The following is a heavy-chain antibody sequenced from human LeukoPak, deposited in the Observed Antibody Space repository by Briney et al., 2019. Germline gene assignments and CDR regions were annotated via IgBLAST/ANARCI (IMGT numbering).Heavy chain of an antibody. CDR1: GFTFSSYS. CDR2: ISSSSSTI. CDR3: ARDHPGTAVAGTGY. Sequence: GGSLRLSCAASGFTFSSYSMNWVLQAPGKGLEWVSYISSSSSTIYYADSVKGRFTISRDNAKNSLYLQMNSLRAEDTAVYYCARDHPGTAVAGTGYWGQGTLVTVSS. V-gene: IGHV3-48*01. D-gene: IGHD6-19*01. J-gene: IGHJ4*02.